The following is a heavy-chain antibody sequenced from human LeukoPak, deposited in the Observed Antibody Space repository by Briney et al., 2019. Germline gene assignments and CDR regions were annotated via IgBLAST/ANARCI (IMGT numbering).Heavy chain of an antibody. V-gene: IGHV3-23*01. CDR2: ISGSGGST. Sequence: GGFLRLSCAASGFTFSSYGMSWVRQAPGKGLEWVSAISGSGGSTYYADSVKGRFTISRDNSKNTLYLQMNSLRAEDTAVYYCAKDRVSHYYDSRIFDYWGQGTLVTVSS. CDR1: GFTFSSYG. CDR3: AKDRVSHYYDSRIFDY. D-gene: IGHD3-22*01. J-gene: IGHJ4*02.